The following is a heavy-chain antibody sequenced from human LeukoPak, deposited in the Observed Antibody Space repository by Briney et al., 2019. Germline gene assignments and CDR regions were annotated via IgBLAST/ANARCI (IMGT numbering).Heavy chain of an antibody. V-gene: IGHV4-30-4*01. CDR3: AREGMVRGVTVHY. D-gene: IGHD3-10*01. CDR2: IYYSGST. Sequence: SETLSLTCTVSGGSISSGDCYWSWIRQPPGKGLEWIGYIYYSGSTYYNPSLKSRVTISVDTSKNQFSLKLSSVTAADTAVYYCAREGMVRGVTVHYWGQGTLVTVSS. J-gene: IGHJ4*02. CDR1: GGSISSGDCY.